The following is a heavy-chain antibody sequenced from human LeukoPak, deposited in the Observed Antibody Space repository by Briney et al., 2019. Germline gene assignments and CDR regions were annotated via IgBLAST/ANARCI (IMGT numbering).Heavy chain of an antibody. CDR2: ISAYNGNT. Sequence: ASVKVSCKASVYTFTSYGISWVRQAPGQGLEWMGWISAYNGNTNYAQKLQGRVTMTTDTSTSTAYMELRSLRSDDTAVYYCARAMRIQLREDYWGQGTLVTVSS. D-gene: IGHD5-18*01. J-gene: IGHJ4*02. V-gene: IGHV1-18*04. CDR3: ARAMRIQLREDY. CDR1: VYTFTSYG.